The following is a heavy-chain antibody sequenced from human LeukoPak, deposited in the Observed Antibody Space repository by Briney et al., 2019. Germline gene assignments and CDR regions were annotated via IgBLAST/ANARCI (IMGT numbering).Heavy chain of an antibody. CDR1: GFTFSSYW. D-gene: IGHD3-3*01. Sequence: GGSLRLSCAASGFTFSSYWMSWVRQAPGKGLEWVANIKQDESEKYYVDSVKGRFTISRDNAKNSLYLQMNSLRAEDTAVYYCARPYYDFWSGYLAVYGMDVWGQGTTVTVSS. CDR2: IKQDESEK. J-gene: IGHJ6*02. CDR3: ARPYYDFWSGYLAVYGMDV. V-gene: IGHV3-7*01.